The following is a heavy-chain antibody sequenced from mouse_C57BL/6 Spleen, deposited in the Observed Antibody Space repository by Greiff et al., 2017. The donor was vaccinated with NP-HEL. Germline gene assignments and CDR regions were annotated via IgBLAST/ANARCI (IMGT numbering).Heavy chain of an antibody. CDR2: IDPETGGT. CDR1: GYTFTDYE. CDR3: TRDGYPWYFEV. V-gene: IGHV1-15*01. D-gene: IGHD2-3*01. J-gene: IGHJ1*03. Sequence: QVQLQQSGAELVRPGASVTLSCKASGYTFTDYEMHWVKQTPVHGLEWIGAIDPETGGTAYNQKFKGKAILTADKSSSTAYMELRSLTSEDSAVYYCTRDGYPWYFEVWGTGTTVTVSS.